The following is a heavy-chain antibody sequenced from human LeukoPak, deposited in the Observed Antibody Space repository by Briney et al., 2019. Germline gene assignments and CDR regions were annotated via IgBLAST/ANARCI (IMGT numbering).Heavy chain of an antibody. J-gene: IGHJ5*02. CDR2: VSPKTGDR. V-gene: IGHV1-8*01. Sequence: GASVKVSCKASGYSFSNFHINWVRQASGQGLEWIGWVSPKTGDRGYALKFQGRVTMTSDTSEDTVYLEFRRLTYDDTATYYCARTPPKGDIDTWGQGTMVTVSS. CDR3: ARTPPKGDIDT. CDR1: GYSFSNFH. D-gene: IGHD2-21*02.